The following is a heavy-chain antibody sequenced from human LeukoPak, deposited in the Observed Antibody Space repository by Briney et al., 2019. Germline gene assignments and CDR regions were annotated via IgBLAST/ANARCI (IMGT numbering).Heavy chain of an antibody. D-gene: IGHD4-11*01. CDR2: IFPSDSDT. Sequence: GESLKISCKGSGYSFTSYWINWVRQMPGKGLEWMGIIFPSDSDTRYSPSFQGQVTMSVDKSSNTAYLQWSTVKASDTAVYYCARQTTFDVWGQGTMVTVSS. CDR3: ARQTTFDV. CDR1: GYSFTSYW. J-gene: IGHJ3*01. V-gene: IGHV5-51*01.